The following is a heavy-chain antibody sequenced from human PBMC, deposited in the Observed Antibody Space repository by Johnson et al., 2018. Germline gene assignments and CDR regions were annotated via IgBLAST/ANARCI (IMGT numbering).Heavy chain of an antibody. V-gene: IGHV3-33*01. Sequence: QVQLLESGGGVVQPGRSLRLSCAASGFTFSSYGMHWVRQAPGKGLEWVSVIWFDGSNKYYADSVKGRFTISRDNSKNTLYLQMNSLRAEDTAVYYCARRSGSYFDLWGRGTLVTVSS. CDR1: GFTFSSYG. D-gene: IGHD1-26*01. CDR3: ARRSGSYFDL. CDR2: IWFDGSNK. J-gene: IGHJ2*01.